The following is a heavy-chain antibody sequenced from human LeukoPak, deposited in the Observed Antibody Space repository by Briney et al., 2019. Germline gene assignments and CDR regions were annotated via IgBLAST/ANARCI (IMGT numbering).Heavy chain of an antibody. CDR3: ARVGGGVGVTLDY. CDR1: GFTFTTYG. V-gene: IGHV3-21*01. CDR2: IGGSGTRT. J-gene: IGHJ4*02. D-gene: IGHD1-26*01. Sequence: GGTLRLSCSASGFTFTTYGMNWVRQAPGKGLEWVSGIGGSGTRTYYADSVKGRFTISRDNAKNSLFLQMNSLRAEDTAVYYCARVGGGVGVTLDYWGQGTLVTVSS.